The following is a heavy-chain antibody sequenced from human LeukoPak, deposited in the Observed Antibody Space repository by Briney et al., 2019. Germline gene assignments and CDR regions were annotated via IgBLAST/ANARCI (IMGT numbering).Heavy chain of an antibody. V-gene: IGHV3-30*02. D-gene: IGHD1-14*01. CDR3: AKGDKPGY. CDR1: GFTFSSYG. Sequence: PGGSLRLSCVTSGFTFSSYGMHWVRQAPGKGLEWVAFIRYDESNKYYADSVKGRFTISRDNSKNTLYLQMNSLRAEVTAVYYCAKGDKPGYWGQGTLITVSS. CDR2: IRYDESNK. J-gene: IGHJ4*02.